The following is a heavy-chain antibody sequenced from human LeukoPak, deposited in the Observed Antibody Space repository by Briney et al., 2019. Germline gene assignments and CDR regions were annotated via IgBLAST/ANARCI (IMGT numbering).Heavy chain of an antibody. CDR3: VPYGSGSYYGRTNFDY. D-gene: IGHD3-10*01. CDR1: GFTFSSYG. CDR2: ISYDGSNK. J-gene: IGHJ4*02. V-gene: IGHV3-30*03. Sequence: GGSLRLSCAASGFTFSSYGMHWVRQAPGKGLEWVAVISYDGSNKYYADSVKGRFTISRDNSKNTLYLQMNSLRAEDTAVYYCVPYGSGSYYGRTNFDYWGQGTLVTVSS.